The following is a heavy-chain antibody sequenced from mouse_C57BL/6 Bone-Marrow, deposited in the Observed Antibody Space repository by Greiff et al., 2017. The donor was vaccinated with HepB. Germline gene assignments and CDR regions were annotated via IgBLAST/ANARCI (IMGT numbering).Heavy chain of an antibody. CDR1: GYSITSGYY. V-gene: IGHV3-6*01. Sequence: EVQLVESGPGLVKPSQSLSLTCSVTGYSITSGYYWNWIRQFPGNKLEWMGYISYDGSNNYNPSLKNRISITRDTSKNQFFLKLNSVTTEDTATYYCASTTVVATRYAMDYWGQGTSVTVSS. CDR3: ASTTVVATRYAMDY. D-gene: IGHD1-1*01. CDR2: ISYDGSN. J-gene: IGHJ4*01.